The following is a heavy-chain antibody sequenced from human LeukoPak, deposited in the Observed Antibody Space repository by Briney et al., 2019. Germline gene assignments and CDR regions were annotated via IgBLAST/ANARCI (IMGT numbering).Heavy chain of an antibody. Sequence: GGSLRLSCAASGFTFNNYAMSWVRQAPGKGLEWVSTIGYSGGGTYYADFVKGRFTISRDNSKNTLYLQVNSLRAEDTAVYYCAKDGTVTGPGWFDPWGQGTLVTVSS. J-gene: IGHJ5*02. CDR1: GFTFNNYA. D-gene: IGHD2-21*02. V-gene: IGHV3-23*01. CDR3: AKDGTVTGPGWFDP. CDR2: IGYSGGGT.